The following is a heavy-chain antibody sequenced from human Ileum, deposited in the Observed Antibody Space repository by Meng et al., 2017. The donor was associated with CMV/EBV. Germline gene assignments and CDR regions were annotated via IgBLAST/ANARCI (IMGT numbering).Heavy chain of an antibody. CDR2: INHSGST. CDR1: FSGYY. CDR3: ARGPSEGDNWNYSYLNWFDP. V-gene: IGHV4-34*01. J-gene: IGHJ5*02. Sequence: FSGYYWSWIRQPPGKGLEWIGEINHSGSTNYNPSLKSRVPISVDTSKNQFSLKLSSVTAADTAVYYCARGPSEGDNWNYSYLNWFDPWGQGTLVTVSS. D-gene: IGHD1-7*01.